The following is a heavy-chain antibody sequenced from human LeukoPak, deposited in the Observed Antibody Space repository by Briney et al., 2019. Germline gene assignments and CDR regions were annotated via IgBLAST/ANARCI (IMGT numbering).Heavy chain of an antibody. CDR2: ISYDGSNK. CDR3: PRDVGSSNYFHF. J-gene: IGHJ4*02. V-gene: IGHV3-30*04. CDR1: GFTFSSYS. Sequence: PGGSLRLSCAASGFTFSSYSMYWVRQAPGKGLEWVAVISYDGSNKYYADSVKGRFTISRDNSKNTLFLQMNSLRAEDTAVYYCPRDVGSSNYFHFGGQGPLVRVPA. D-gene: IGHD1-26*01.